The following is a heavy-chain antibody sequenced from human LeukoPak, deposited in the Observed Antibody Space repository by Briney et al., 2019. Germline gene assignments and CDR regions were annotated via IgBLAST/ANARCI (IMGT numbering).Heavy chain of an antibody. D-gene: IGHD1-26*01. CDR2: ISSGSSYI. CDR1: GFTFSSYS. V-gene: IGHV3-21*01. Sequence: KSWGSLRLSCAASGFTFSSYSMNWVRQAPGKGLEWVSSISSGSSYIYYADSVKGRITISRDNAKNSLYLQMNSLRAEDTAVYYCARLSVGGSYSGIGYFNYWGQETLVTVSS. CDR3: ARLSVGGSYSGIGYFNY. J-gene: IGHJ4*02.